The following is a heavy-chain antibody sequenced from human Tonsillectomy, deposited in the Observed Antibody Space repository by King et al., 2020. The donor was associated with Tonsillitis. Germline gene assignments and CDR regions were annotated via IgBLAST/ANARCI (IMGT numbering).Heavy chain of an antibody. V-gene: IGHV3-23*04. J-gene: IGHJ3*02. CDR1: GFTFASYA. Sequence: DVQLVESGGGLVQPGGSLRLSCAASGFTFASYAMSWVRQAPGKGLEWVSAFSVSGGSTYYADSVKGRFTISRDNSKNTLDLQMNSLRAEDTAVYSCAKTSGWYSGDAFDIWGQGTMVIVSS. CDR2: FSVSGGST. D-gene: IGHD6-19*01. CDR3: AKTSGWYSGDAFDI.